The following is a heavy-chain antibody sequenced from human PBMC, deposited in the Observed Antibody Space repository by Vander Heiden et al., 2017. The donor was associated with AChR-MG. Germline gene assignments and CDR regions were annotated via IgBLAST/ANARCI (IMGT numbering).Heavy chain of an antibody. Sequence: EVQLLESGGGLVQPGGSLRLSCAASGFTFSRYAMSWLRQAPGKGLEWVSAISGSGDSTYYADSVKGRFTISRDKSKNTLYLQMNSLRAEDTAVYYCAKDCGGDCFDYWGQGTLVTVSS. CDR3: AKDCGGDCFDY. CDR1: GFTFSRYA. D-gene: IGHD2-21*02. CDR2: ISGSGDST. V-gene: IGHV3-23*01. J-gene: IGHJ4*02.